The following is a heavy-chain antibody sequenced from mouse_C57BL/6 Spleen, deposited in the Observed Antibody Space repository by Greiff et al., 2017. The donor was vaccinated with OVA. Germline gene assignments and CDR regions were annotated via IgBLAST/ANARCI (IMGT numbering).Heavy chain of an antibody. CDR2: IDPSDSYT. Sequence: VQLQQPGAELVRPGTSVKLSCKASGYTFTSYWMHWVKQRPGQGLEWIGVIDPSDSYTNYNQKFKGKATLTVDTSSSTAYMQLSSLTSEDSAVYYCARRDYYGSSYDYWGKGTTLTVSS. D-gene: IGHD1-1*01. V-gene: IGHV1-59*01. CDR1: GYTFTSYW. J-gene: IGHJ2*01. CDR3: ARRDYYGSSYDY.